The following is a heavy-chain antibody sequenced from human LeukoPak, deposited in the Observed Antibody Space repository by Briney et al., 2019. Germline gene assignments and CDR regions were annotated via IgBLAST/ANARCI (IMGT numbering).Heavy chain of an antibody. Sequence: SVKVSCKASGGTFSSYAISWVRQAPGQGLEWMGRIIPILGIANYAQKFQGRDTITADKSTSTAYMELSSLRPEDTAVYYCARDDRAAAGKNWFDPWGQGTLVTVSS. D-gene: IGHD6-13*01. CDR2: IIPILGIA. CDR1: GGTFSSYA. CDR3: ARDDRAAAGKNWFDP. V-gene: IGHV1-69*04. J-gene: IGHJ5*02.